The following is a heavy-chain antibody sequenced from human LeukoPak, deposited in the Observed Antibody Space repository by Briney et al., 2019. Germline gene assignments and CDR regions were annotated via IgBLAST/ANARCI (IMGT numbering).Heavy chain of an antibody. CDR3: AKDYCYGSGSYGDYFDY. J-gene: IGHJ4*02. CDR2: IRYDGSNK. V-gene: IGHV3-30*02. D-gene: IGHD3-10*01. CDR1: GFTFSSYG. Sequence: QTGGSLRLSCAASGFTFSSYGMHWVRQAPGKGLEWVAFIRYDGSNKYYADSVKGRFTISRDNSKNTLYLQMNSLRAEDTAVYYCAKDYCYGSGSYGDYFDYWGQGTLVTVSS.